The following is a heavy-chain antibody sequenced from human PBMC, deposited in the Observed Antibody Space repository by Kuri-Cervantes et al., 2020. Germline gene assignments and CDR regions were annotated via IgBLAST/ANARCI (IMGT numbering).Heavy chain of an antibody. J-gene: IGHJ4*02. V-gene: IGHV3-21*01. CDR2: ISSSSSYI. Sequence: GGSLRLSCAASGFTFSSYSMNWVRQAPGKGLEWVSSISSSSSYIYYADSVKGRFTISRDNAKNSLYLQMNSLRAEDTAVYYCASATTYSSSSPPFYWGQGTLVTVSS. D-gene: IGHD6-6*01. CDR3: ASATTYSSSSPPFY. CDR1: GFTFSSYS.